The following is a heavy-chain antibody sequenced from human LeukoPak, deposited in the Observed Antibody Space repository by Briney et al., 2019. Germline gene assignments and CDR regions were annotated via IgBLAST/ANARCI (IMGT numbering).Heavy chain of an antibody. CDR2: IYHSGRT. D-gene: IGHD4-17*01. J-gene: IGHJ5*02. CDR3: ARNDYGEVDP. V-gene: IGHV4-38-2*02. CDR1: VYSISSGYY. Sequence: SETLSLTCTVSVYSISSGYYWGWIRQPPGKGLEWIGSIYHSGRTYKNPSLKSRVTISVDTSKNQFSLKLSSVTAADTAVYYCARNDYGEVDPWGQGTLVTVSS.